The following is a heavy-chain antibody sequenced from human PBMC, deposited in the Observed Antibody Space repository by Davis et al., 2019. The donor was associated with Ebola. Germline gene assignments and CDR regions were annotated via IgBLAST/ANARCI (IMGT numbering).Heavy chain of an antibody. D-gene: IGHD5-12*01. Sequence: GESLKISCAASGLTVSANYMTWARQAPGKGLEWVSAVTSSGGGTYYADSVKGRFTISRDNSKNTVSLQMNSLRLEDTAVYYCARVISPRRVWGGYEYWGQGSLVTVSS. CDR3: ARVISPRRVWGGYEY. J-gene: IGHJ4*02. V-gene: IGHV3-66*02. CDR1: GLTVSANY. CDR2: VTSSGGGT.